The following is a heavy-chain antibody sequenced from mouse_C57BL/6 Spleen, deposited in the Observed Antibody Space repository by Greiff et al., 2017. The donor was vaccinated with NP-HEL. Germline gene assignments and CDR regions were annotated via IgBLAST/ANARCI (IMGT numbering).Heavy chain of an antibody. CDR1: GFTFSSYT. CDR3: ARNGHDYWYFDV. J-gene: IGHJ1*03. CDR2: ISGGGGNT. Sequence: EVQGVESGGGLVKPGGSLKLSCAASGFTFSSYTMSWVRQTPEKRLEWVATISGGGGNTYYPDSVKGRFTISRDNAKNTLYLQMSSLRSEDTALYYCARNGHDYWYFDVWGTGTTVTVSS. V-gene: IGHV5-9*01. D-gene: IGHD2-3*01.